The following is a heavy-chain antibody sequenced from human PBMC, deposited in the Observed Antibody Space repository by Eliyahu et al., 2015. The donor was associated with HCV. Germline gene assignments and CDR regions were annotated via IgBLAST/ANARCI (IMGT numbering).Heavy chain of an antibody. CDR2: ISYDGSNK. CDR3: ARDADSGYDYPGWLDI. D-gene: IGHD5-12*01. V-gene: IGHV3-30-3*01. Sequence: QVQLVESGGGVVQPGRPLRLSCAASGFTFSSYAMHWVRQAPGKGLEWVAVISYDGSNKYYADSVKGRFTISRDNSKNTLYLQMNSLRAEDTAVYYCARDADSGYDYPGWLDIWGQGTMVTVSS. J-gene: IGHJ3*02. CDR1: GFTFSSYA.